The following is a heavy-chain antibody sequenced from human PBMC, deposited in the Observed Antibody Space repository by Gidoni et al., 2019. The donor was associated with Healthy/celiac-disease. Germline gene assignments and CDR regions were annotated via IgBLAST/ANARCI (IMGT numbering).Heavy chain of an antibody. D-gene: IGHD6-13*01. Sequence: QLQLQESGPGLVKPSETLSLTCTVSGGSISSSSYYWGWIRQPPGKGLEWIGSIYYSGSTYYNPSLKSRVTISVDTSKNQFSLKLSSVTAADTAVYYCARAGIAAPEDWFDPWGQGTLVTVSS. CDR2: IYYSGST. J-gene: IGHJ5*02. V-gene: IGHV4-39*07. CDR3: ARAGIAAPEDWFDP. CDR1: GGSISSSSYY.